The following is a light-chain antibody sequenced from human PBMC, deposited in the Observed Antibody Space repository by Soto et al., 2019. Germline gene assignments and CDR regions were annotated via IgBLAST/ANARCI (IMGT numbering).Light chain of an antibody. V-gene: IGLV3-1*01. CDR1: KLGDKY. J-gene: IGLJ2*01. CDR3: QAWASSTEVV. CDR2: QDN. Sequence: SYELTQPPSVSVSPGQTASITCSGDKLGDKYACWYQQKPGQSPVLVIYQDNKRPSGIPERFSGSNSGNTATLTISGTQAMDEADYYCQAWASSTEVVFGGGTKVTVL.